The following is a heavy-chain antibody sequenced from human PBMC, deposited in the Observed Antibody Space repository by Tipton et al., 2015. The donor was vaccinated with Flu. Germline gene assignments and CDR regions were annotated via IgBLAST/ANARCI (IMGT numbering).Heavy chain of an antibody. Sequence: QSGPEVKKPGASVKVSCKASGHTLTNYDITWVRQAPGQGLEWMGWISAQQGVTNYAPNLQGRVTMTTDTLTSTVYMELRSLRSDDTAMYYCAGDYRNQGRFDPWGQGTLVTVSS. CDR2: ISAQQGVT. V-gene: IGHV1-18*04. CDR3: AGDYRNQGRFDP. CDR1: GHTLTNYD. J-gene: IGHJ5*02. D-gene: IGHD4-11*01.